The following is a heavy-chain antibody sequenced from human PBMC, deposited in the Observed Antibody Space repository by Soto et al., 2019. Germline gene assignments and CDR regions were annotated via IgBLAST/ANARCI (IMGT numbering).Heavy chain of an antibody. Sequence: GGSLRLSCAAPGFTVSSNYMSWVRQAPGKGLEWVSVIYSGGSTYYADSVKGRFTISRDNSKNTLYLQMNSLRAEDTAVYYCARDRRYYYDSNGGYYGMDVWGQGTTVTVSS. CDR3: ARDRRYYYDSNGGYYGMDV. D-gene: IGHD3-22*01. J-gene: IGHJ6*02. CDR2: IYSGGST. V-gene: IGHV3-53*01. CDR1: GFTVSSNY.